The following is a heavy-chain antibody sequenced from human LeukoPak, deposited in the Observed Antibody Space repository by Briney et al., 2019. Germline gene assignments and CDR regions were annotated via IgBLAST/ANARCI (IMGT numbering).Heavy chain of an antibody. D-gene: IGHD3-3*01. Sequence: SETLSLTCTVSGGSLSSYYWSWIRQPPGKGLEWIGYIYYSGSTNYNPSLKSRVTISVDTSKNQFSLKLSSVTAADTAVYYCARTYDFWGGYLKELTFDYWGRGTLVTVSS. CDR1: GGSLSSYY. CDR2: IYYSGST. CDR3: ARTYDFWGGYLKELTFDY. V-gene: IGHV4-59*08. J-gene: IGHJ4*02.